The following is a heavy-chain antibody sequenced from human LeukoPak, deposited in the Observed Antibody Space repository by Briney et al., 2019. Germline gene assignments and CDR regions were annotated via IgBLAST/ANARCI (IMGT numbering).Heavy chain of an antibody. Sequence: PSETLSLTCTVSGGYLRSYYWSWLRQSPRKGREWWGYIYYSGSTNYNPYLKSRVTISVDTSKNQFSLKLSSVTAADTAVYYCARGSILTGYWGGDVPEYFQHWGQGTLVTVSS. D-gene: IGHD3-9*01. CDR1: GGYLRSYY. J-gene: IGHJ1*01. V-gene: IGHV4-59*01. CDR2: IYYSGST. CDR3: ARGSILTGYWGGDVPEYFQH.